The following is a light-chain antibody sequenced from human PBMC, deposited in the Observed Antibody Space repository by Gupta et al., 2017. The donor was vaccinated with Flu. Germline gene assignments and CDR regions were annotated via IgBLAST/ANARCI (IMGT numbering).Light chain of an antibody. Sequence: QSTGTLSLSPGESATLSCRASQRLSCSFLAWYQQKPGQAPMLLMFGTYNRATGISERFSGNGSGTDFSLTISRLEPEDYSVYYCHQSGGTLGPGTKVDIK. CDR3: HQSGGT. J-gene: IGKJ3*01. CDR2: GTY. V-gene: IGKV3-20*01. CDR1: QRLSCSF.